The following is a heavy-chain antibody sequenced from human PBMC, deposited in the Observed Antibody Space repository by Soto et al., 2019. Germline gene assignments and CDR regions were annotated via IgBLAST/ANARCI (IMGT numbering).Heavy chain of an antibody. CDR1: GYTLTELS. CDR2: FDPEDGET. J-gene: IGHJ4*02. D-gene: IGHD5-12*01. Sequence: ASVKVSCKVSGYTLTELSMHWVRQAPGKGLEWMGGFDPEDGETIYAQKFQGRVTMTEDTSTDTAYMELSSLRSEDTAVYYCATSPRAHRMIPGYVLDYWGQGTLVTVSS. CDR3: ATSPRAHRMIPGYVLDY. V-gene: IGHV1-24*01.